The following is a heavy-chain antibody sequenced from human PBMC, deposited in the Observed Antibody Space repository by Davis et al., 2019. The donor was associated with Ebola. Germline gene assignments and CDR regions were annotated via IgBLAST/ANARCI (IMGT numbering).Heavy chain of an antibody. J-gene: IGHJ4*02. CDR3: VGGSQTFDY. D-gene: IGHD1-26*01. CDR2: INWNGGST. CDR1: GVTFDDYG. Sequence: GESLEISCAASGVTFDDYGLSWVRQAPGKGLEWVSGINWNGGSTGYADSVKGRFIISRDNAKNSLFLQMSSLRAEDTCVYFCVGGSQTFDYWGQGTQVTVSS. V-gene: IGHV3-20*04.